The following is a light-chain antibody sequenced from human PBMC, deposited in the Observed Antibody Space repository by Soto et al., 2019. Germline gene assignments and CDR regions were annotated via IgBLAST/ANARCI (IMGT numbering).Light chain of an antibody. CDR2: AAS. J-gene: IGKJ4*01. CDR3: QQSYSTIT. CDR1: QSISSY. V-gene: IGKV1-39*01. Sequence: DIQMTQSPSSLSASVGDRVTITCRASQSISSYLNWNQQKPGKAPKLLIYAASSLQSGVPSRFSGSGSGTDFTLTISSLQPEDFATYYCQQSYSTITFGGGTKVEIK.